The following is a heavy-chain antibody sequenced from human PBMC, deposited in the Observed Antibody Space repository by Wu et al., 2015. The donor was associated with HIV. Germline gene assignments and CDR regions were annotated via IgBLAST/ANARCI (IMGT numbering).Heavy chain of an antibody. D-gene: IGHD5-24*01. CDR2: INPNSGGT. CDR1: GYTFTGYY. Sequence: QVQLVQSGAEVKKPGASVKVSCKASGYTFTGYYMHWVRQAPGQGLEWMGWINPNSGGTKYAQKFQGRVTMTRDTAVSTAYMDLNSLTSDDTAVYYCARLQSLHGLYSNADYWGQGTLVTVSS. V-gene: IGHV1-2*02. J-gene: IGHJ4*02. CDR3: ARLQSLHGLYSNADY.